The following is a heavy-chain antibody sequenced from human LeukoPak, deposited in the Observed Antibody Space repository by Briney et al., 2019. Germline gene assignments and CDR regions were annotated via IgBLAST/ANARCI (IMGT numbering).Heavy chain of an antibody. J-gene: IGHJ3*02. V-gene: IGHV3-9*03. Sequence: GRSLRLSCAASGFTFDDFAMHWVRQAPGKGLDWVSSISWNSGAIGYADSVKGRFTISRDNAKNSLYLQMNSLRAEDMALYYCAKNMISAGRGTFDIWGQGTMVTVSS. CDR1: GFTFDDFA. CDR3: AKNMISAGRGTFDI. CDR2: ISWNSGAI. D-gene: IGHD1-14*01.